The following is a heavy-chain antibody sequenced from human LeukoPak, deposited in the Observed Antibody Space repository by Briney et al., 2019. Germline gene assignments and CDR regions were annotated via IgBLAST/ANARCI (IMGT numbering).Heavy chain of an antibody. D-gene: IGHD3-9*01. CDR2: ISYDGSNK. J-gene: IGHJ4*02. CDR3: ARDSSGYYIGGYFDY. CDR1: GFSFSSYA. Sequence: GGSLRLSCAASGFSFSSYAMHWVRQAPGKGLEWVAVISYDGSNKYYADSVKGRFAISRDDSKNTLYLEMNSLRAEDTAAFYCARDSSGYYIGGYFDYWGQGILVTVSS. V-gene: IGHV3-30*09.